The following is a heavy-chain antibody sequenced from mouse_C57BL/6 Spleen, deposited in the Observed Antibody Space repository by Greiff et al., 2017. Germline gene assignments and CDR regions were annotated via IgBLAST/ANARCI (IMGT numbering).Heavy chain of an antibody. V-gene: IGHV5-4*01. CDR3: ARDGVTTDAMDY. CDR1: GFTFSSYA. Sequence: EVKLVKSGGGLVKPGGSLKLSCAASGFTFSSYAMSWVRQTPEKRLEWVATISDGGSYTYYPDNVKGRFTISRDNAKNNLYLQMSHLKSEDTAMYYCARDGVTTDAMDYWGQGTSVTVSS. J-gene: IGHJ4*01. D-gene: IGHD1-1*01. CDR2: ISDGGSYT.